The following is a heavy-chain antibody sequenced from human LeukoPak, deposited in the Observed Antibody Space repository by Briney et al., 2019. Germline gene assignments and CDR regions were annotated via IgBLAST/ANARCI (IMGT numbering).Heavy chain of an antibody. CDR1: GGSVRSGSFY. V-gene: IGHV4-61*01. J-gene: IGHJ5*02. Sequence: SETLSLTCTVSGGSVRSGSFYWSWIRQPPGKGLEWIGYIYYSGSTTYNPSLKSRLTISVDTSKNQFSLKLSSVTAADTAVYYCARHRYDFWSGYSNPNWFDPWGQGTLVTVSS. D-gene: IGHD3-3*01. CDR3: ARHRYDFWSGYSNPNWFDP. CDR2: IYYSGST.